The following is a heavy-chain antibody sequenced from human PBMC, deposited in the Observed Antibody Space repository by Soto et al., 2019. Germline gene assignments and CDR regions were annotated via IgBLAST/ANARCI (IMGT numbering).Heavy chain of an antibody. CDR3: AASQSCCENWFEP. Sequence: PSETLSLTCTVSGGSISSYYWSWIRHPPGKGLEWIGYIYYSGSTNYNPSLKSRVTISVDTSKNQFSLKLSSVTAADTAVYYCAASQSCCENWFEPWGQGXLVTVSS. CDR1: GGSISSYY. D-gene: IGHD2-15*01. CDR2: IYYSGST. J-gene: IGHJ5*02. V-gene: IGHV4-59*01.